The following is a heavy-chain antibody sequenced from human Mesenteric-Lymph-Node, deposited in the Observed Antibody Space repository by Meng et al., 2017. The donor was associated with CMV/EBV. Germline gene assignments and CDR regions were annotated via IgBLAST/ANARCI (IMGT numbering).Heavy chain of an antibody. CDR2: INSDGSSA. V-gene: IGHV3-74*01. D-gene: IGHD3-3*01. J-gene: IGHJ4*02. CDR1: GFTFSSYW. CDR3: TTVYDFWRY. Sequence: GESLKISCAASGFTFSSYWMHWVRQAPGKGLVWVSRINSDGSSASYADSVKGRFTISRDNAKNTLHLQMNSLRDEDTAVYYCTTVYDFWRYWGQGTLVTVSS.